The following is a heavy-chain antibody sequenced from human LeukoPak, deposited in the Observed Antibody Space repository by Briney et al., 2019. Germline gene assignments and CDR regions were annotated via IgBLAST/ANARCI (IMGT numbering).Heavy chain of an antibody. CDR1: GFTFSSYA. D-gene: IGHD6-13*01. J-gene: IGHJ6*02. Sequence: PGGSLRLSCSASGFTFSSYAMRWVRQAPGKGLEYISAISSDGDSTYLTDSVKGRFTISRDNSKNTLYLQMNSLRAEDTAVYYCAKDTWYSSSWYGEDYGMDVWGQGTTVTVSS. CDR2: ISSDGDST. CDR3: AKDTWYSSSWYGEDYGMDV. V-gene: IGHV3-64*04.